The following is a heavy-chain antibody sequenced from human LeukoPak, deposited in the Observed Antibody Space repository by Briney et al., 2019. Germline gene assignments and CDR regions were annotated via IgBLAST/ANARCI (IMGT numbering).Heavy chain of an antibody. D-gene: IGHD6-19*01. CDR1: GFTFSNYV. CDR3: AKVRAPSGWFNSDY. Sequence: GGSLRLSCAASGFTFSNYVMSWVRQGPGKRLEWVSGISGSGDSTYYADSVKGRFTISRDNSKNTLYLQMNSLRVEDTAAYYCAKVRAPSGWFNSDYWGQGTLVTVCS. CDR2: ISGSGDST. J-gene: IGHJ4*02. V-gene: IGHV3-23*01.